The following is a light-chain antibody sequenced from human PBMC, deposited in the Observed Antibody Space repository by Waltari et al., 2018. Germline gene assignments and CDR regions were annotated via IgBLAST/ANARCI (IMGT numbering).Light chain of an antibody. CDR3: QHRSNWPSLT. J-gene: IGKJ4*01. CDR1: QSVSSS. V-gene: IGKV3-11*01. CDR2: DAS. Sequence: EIVLTQSPATLSLSPGDRATLSCRASQSVSSSLAWYQQKGGQAPRLLIYDASNRAAGIPARFSGSGSGTDFTLTISSLEPEDFTVYYCQHRSNWPSLTFGGGTKVEI.